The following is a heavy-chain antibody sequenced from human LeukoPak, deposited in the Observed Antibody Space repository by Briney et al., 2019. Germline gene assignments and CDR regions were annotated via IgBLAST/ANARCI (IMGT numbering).Heavy chain of an antibody. CDR3: ARLSVYYDSSGYLAAGI. Sequence: PSETLSLTYAVYGGSFSGYYWSWIRQPPGKGLEWIGEISHSGSTKYNPPLKTRVTISVDTSKNQFSLKLSSVTAADTAVYYCARLSVYYDSSGYLAAGIWGQGTMVTVSS. CDR1: GGSFSGYY. J-gene: IGHJ3*02. D-gene: IGHD3-22*01. V-gene: IGHV4-34*01. CDR2: ISHSGST.